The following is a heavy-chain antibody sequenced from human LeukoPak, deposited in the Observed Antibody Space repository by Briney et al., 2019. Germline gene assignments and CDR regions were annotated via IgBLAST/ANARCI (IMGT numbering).Heavy chain of an antibody. CDR1: GGSFSGYY. Sequence: PSETLSLTCAVYGGSFSGYYWSWIRQPPGKGLEWIGEINHSGSTYYNPSLKSRVTISVDRSKNQFSLKLSSVTAADTAVYYCARRGYYYGSGPSNWFDPWGQGTLVTVSS. J-gene: IGHJ5*02. V-gene: IGHV4-34*01. D-gene: IGHD3-10*01. CDR3: ARRGYYYGSGPSNWFDP. CDR2: INHSGST.